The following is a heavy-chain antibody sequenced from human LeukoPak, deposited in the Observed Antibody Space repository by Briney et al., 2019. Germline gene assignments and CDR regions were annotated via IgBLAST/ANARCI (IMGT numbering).Heavy chain of an antibody. CDR1: GYTFTGYY. CDR2: INPNSGGT. J-gene: IGHJ4*02. V-gene: IGHV1-2*02. D-gene: IGHD1-26*01. Sequence: ASVKVSCKASGYTFTGYYMHWARQAPGQGLEWMGWINPNSGGTNYAQKFQGRVTMTRDTSISTAYMELSRLRSDDTAVYYCARVASGSRGFDYWGQGTLVTVSS. CDR3: ARVASGSRGFDY.